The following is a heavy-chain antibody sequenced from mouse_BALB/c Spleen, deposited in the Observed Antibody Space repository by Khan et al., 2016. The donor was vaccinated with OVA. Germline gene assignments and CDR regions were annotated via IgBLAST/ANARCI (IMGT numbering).Heavy chain of an antibody. CDR3: TRSGWAAFAY. D-gene: IGHD1-1*02. CDR1: GYTFTSYY. V-gene: IGHV1S81*02. CDR2: INPSNGDT. Sequence: QVQLQQPGAELVKPGASVKLSCKASGYTFTSYYIYWVKQRPGQGLEWIGGINPSNGDTYFNEKFESKATLTVAKTSSPALMQVSSLTSEDSAVYYCTRSGWAAFAYWGQGTLVTVSA. J-gene: IGHJ3*01.